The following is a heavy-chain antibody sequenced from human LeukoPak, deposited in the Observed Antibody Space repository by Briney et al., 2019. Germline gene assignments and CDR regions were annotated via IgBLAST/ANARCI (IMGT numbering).Heavy chain of an antibody. CDR2: IIPILGIA. V-gene: IGHV1-69*04. CDR1: GGTFSSYA. D-gene: IGHD3-22*01. J-gene: IGHJ4*02. CDR3: ARGLVVYYYDSSGYLY. Sequence: ASVKVSCKASGGTFSSYAISWVRQAPGQGLEWMGRIIPILGIANYAQKFQGRVTITADKSTSTAYMELSSLRSEDTTEYYCARGLVVYYYDSSGYLYWGQGTLVTVSS.